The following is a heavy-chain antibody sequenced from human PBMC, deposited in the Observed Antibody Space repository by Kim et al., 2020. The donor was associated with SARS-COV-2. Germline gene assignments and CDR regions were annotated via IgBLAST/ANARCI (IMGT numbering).Heavy chain of an antibody. Sequence: SETLSLTCTVSGGSISSGGYYWSWIRQHPGKGLEWIGYIYYSGSTYYNPSLKSRVTISVDTSENQFSLKLSSVTAADTAVYYCARAPRRIITIFGVVTHFDYWAQGTLVTVSS. CDR3: ARAPRRIITIFGVVTHFDY. D-gene: IGHD3-3*01. V-gene: IGHV4-31*03. J-gene: IGHJ4*02. CDR1: GGSISSGGYY. CDR2: IYYSGST.